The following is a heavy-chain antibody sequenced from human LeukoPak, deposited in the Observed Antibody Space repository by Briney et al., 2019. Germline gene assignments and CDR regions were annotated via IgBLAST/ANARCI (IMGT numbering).Heavy chain of an antibody. Sequence: GGSLRLSCAASGFTFSSYSMNWVRQAPGKGLEWVSVIYSGGSTYYADSVKGRFTISRDNSKNTLYLQMNSLRAEDTAVYYCAREGVRGHYFDYWGQGTLVTVSS. CDR1: GFTFSSYS. V-gene: IGHV3-66*02. J-gene: IGHJ4*02. D-gene: IGHD3-10*01. CDR3: AREGVRGHYFDY. CDR2: IYSGGST.